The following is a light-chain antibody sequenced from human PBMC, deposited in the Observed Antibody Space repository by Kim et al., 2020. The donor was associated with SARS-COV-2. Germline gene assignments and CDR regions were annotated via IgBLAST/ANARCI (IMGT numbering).Light chain of an antibody. CDR3: QAWDSNTVV. Sequence: SYELTQPPSVSASPGQTASITCSGDKLGDKYASWYQQKPGQSPVVVIYQDKNRPSGIPERFSGSSSGNTATLTISETQAMDEADYYCQAWDSNTVVFGGGTQLTVL. V-gene: IGLV3-1*01. J-gene: IGLJ2*01. CDR1: KLGDKY. CDR2: QDK.